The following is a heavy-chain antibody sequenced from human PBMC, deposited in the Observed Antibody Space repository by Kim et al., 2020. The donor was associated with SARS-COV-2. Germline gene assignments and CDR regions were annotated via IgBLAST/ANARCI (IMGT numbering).Heavy chain of an antibody. V-gene: IGHV3-23*01. CDR2: GST. CDR3: ATYVTAVAASFDY. J-gene: IGHJ4*02. Sequence: GSTYYATSVKGRFTISRDNSKNTLYLQMNSLRAEDTAVYYCATYVTAVAASFDYWGQGTLVTVSS. D-gene: IGHD6-19*01.